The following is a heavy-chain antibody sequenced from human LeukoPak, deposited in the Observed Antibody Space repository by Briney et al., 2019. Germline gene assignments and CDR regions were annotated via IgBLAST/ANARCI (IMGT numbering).Heavy chain of an antibody. J-gene: IGHJ4*02. V-gene: IGHV3-30*02. D-gene: IGHD1-26*01. CDR2: IWYDGSNK. Sequence: GGSLRLSCAASGFTFSSYGMHWVRQAPGKGLEWVAFIWYDGSNKYYADSVKGRFTISRDNSKNTLYLQMNSLRAEDTAVYYCAKSVGATDPFDYWGQGTLVTVSS. CDR3: AKSVGATDPFDY. CDR1: GFTFSSYG.